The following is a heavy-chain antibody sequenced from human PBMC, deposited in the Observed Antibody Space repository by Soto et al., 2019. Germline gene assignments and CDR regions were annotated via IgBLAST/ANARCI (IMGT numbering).Heavy chain of an antibody. Sequence: QVQLVESGGGVVQPGRSLRLSCAASGFTFNNYAMHWVRQAPGKGLEWVAVISYGGGNKYYADSVKGRFTVSRDNSKNTGYLQMDSLKTDDTAVYYCARPPVVRTGGFDYWGQGTLVTVSS. CDR1: GFTFNNYA. CDR3: ARPPVVRTGGFDY. V-gene: IGHV3-30-3*01. CDR2: ISYGGGNK. J-gene: IGHJ4*02. D-gene: IGHD2-15*01.